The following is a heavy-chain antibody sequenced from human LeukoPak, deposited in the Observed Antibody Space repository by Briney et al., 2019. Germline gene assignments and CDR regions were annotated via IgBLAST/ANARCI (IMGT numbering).Heavy chain of an antibody. CDR2: IYSGGST. CDR3: ARDRASEVLGI. J-gene: IGHJ3*02. V-gene: IGHV3-53*01. CDR1: GFTFSDYY. D-gene: IGHD3-16*01. Sequence: PGGSLRLSCAASGFTFSDYYMSWVRQAPGKGLEWVSVIYSGGSTYYADSVKGRFTISRDNSKNTLYLQMNSLRAEDTAVYYCARDRASEVLGIWGQGTMVTVSS.